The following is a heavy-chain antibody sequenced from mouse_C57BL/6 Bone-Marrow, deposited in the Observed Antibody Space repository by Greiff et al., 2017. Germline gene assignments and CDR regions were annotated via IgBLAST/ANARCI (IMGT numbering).Heavy chain of an antibody. CDR2: ISYSGST. CDR1: GYSITSGYD. V-gene: IGHV3-1*01. J-gene: IGHJ4*01. CDR3: ARGSNYNAMDY. D-gene: IGHD2-5*01. Sequence: EVKVEASGPGMVKPSQSLSLTCTVTGYSITSGYDWHWIRHFPGNKLEWMGYISYSGSTNYNPSLKSRISITHDTSKNHFFLKLNSVTTEDTATYYCARGSNYNAMDYWGQGTSVTVSS.